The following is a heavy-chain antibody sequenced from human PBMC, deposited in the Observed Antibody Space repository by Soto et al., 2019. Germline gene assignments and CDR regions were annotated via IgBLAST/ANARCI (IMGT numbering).Heavy chain of an antibody. Sequence: SDTLSLTCAVSCGSIRSSYWSWIRQAPGKGLEWIGYLYNSGSTVYNPSLKSRVTISVDTSKNQFSLKLNSVTAADTAVYYCARRYGGNFDYWGQGTLVTVS. D-gene: IGHD1-26*01. CDR1: CGSIRSSY. V-gene: IGHV4-59*07. CDR3: ARRYGGNFDY. J-gene: IGHJ4*02. CDR2: LYNSGST.